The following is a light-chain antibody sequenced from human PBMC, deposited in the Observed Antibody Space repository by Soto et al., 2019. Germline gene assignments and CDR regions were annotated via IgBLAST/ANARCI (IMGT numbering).Light chain of an antibody. CDR1: QSVSSN. V-gene: IGKV3-15*01. Sequence: EIVMTQSPATLSVSPGERATLSCSASQSVSSNLAWYQQKPGQAPRLLIYGASTRATGIPARFSGSGSGTEFTLNISSLQSEDVAVYYCQQYNNWPLTFGGGTKVEIK. J-gene: IGKJ4*01. CDR2: GAS. CDR3: QQYNNWPLT.